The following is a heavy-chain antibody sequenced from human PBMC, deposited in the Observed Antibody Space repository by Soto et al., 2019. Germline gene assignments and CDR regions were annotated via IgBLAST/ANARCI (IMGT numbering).Heavy chain of an antibody. CDR2: VIPILGIA. D-gene: IGHD1-1*01. V-gene: IGHV1-69*02. CDR1: GGTFSSNT. Sequence: QVQLVQSGAEVKKPGSSVKVSCKASGGTFSSNTISWVRQAPGQGLEWMGRVIPILGIANYAQKFQDRVTITADKSTSTAYMELNSLRSEDTAVYYCARATTSTLGWVFDVWGRGTLVTVSS. J-gene: IGHJ2*01. CDR3: ARATTSTLGWVFDV.